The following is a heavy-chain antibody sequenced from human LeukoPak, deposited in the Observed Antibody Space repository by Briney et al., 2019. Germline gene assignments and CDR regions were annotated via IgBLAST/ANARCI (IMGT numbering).Heavy chain of an antibody. Sequence: PGRSLRLSCAASGFTFRSYGMHWVRQAPGKGLEWVAVISYDGSNKYYADSVKGRFTISRDNSKNTLYLQMNSLRAEDTAVYYCAKYGRYCSSTSCYADYWGQGTLVTVSS. CDR1: GFTFRSYG. CDR3: AKYGRYCSSTSCYADY. CDR2: ISYDGSNK. J-gene: IGHJ4*02. V-gene: IGHV3-30*18. D-gene: IGHD2-2*01.